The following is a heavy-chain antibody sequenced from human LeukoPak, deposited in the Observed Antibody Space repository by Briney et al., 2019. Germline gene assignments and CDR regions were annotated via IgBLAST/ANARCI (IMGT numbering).Heavy chain of an antibody. CDR1: GFTFSDYS. CDR2: ISSSSDYI. V-gene: IGHV3-21*01. CDR3: ARSRSVSNYKGMDV. D-gene: IGHD5/OR15-5a*01. Sequence: PGGSLRLSCPASGFTFSDYSMSWVRQAPGKGLEWVSSISSSSDYIYYADSVEGRFTISRDNARNSLYLQMNSLGAEDTAVYYCARSRSVSNYKGMDVWGQGTTVTVSS. J-gene: IGHJ6*02.